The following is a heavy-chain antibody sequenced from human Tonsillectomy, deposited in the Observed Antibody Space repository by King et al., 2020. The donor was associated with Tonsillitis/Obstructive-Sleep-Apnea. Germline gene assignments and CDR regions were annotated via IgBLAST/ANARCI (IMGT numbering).Heavy chain of an antibody. CDR3: ARAGGGYSYGYPGSGYMDV. V-gene: IGHV3-20*04. D-gene: IGHD5-18*01. Sequence: QLVESGGGVVRPGGSLRLSCAASGFTFDYYGMSWVRQAPGKGLEWVSGVNWNGDSTGYADSVKGRFTISRDNAKNSLYLQMNSLRAEDTALYYCARAGGGYSYGYPGSGYMDVWGKGTTVTVSS. J-gene: IGHJ6*03. CDR2: VNWNGDST. CDR1: GFTFDYYG.